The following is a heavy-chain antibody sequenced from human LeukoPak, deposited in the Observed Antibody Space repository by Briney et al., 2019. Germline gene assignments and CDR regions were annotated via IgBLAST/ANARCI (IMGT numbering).Heavy chain of an antibody. V-gene: IGHV3-23*01. J-gene: IGHJ4*02. Sequence: GGSLRLSCAASGFTFSTYAMSWVRQATGRGLEWVSIIRGSSISTYYADSVKGRFTISRDNSKNTVYLQMNSLRAEDTAIHYCAKDLYGDYGGIDYWGQGTLVTVSS. CDR1: GFTFSTYA. CDR2: IRGSSIST. D-gene: IGHD4-17*01. CDR3: AKDLYGDYGGIDY.